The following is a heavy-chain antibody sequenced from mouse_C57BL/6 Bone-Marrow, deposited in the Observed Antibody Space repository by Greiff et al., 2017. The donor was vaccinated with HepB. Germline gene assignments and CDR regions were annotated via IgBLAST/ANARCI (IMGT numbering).Heavy chain of an antibody. Sequence: VKLQESGPELVKPGASVKISCKASGYAFSSSWMNWVKQRPGKGLEWIGRIYPGDGDTNYNGKFKGKATLTADKSSSTAYMQLSSLTSEDSAVYFCARWYYGSYWGQGTTLTVSS. CDR3: ARWYYGSY. V-gene: IGHV1-82*01. D-gene: IGHD1-1*01. CDR1: GYAFSSSW. CDR2: IYPGDGDT. J-gene: IGHJ2*01.